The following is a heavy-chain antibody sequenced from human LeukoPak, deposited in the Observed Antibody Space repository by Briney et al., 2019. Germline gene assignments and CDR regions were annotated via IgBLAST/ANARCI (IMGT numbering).Heavy chain of an antibody. J-gene: IGHJ6*03. Sequence: MPSETLSLTCTVSGYSISSGYYWGWLRQPPGKGLEWIGSIYHSGSTYYNPSLKSRVTISVDTSKNQFPLKLSSVTAADTAVYYCARVPLFGWAPYYYYYYMDVWGKGTTVTVSS. CDR1: GYSISSGYY. D-gene: IGHD3-10*01. CDR2: IYHSGST. CDR3: ARVPLFGWAPYYYYYYMDV. V-gene: IGHV4-38-2*02.